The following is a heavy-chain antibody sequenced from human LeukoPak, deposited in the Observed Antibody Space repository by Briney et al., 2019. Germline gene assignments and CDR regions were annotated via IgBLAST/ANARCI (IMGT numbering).Heavy chain of an antibody. Sequence: TSSETLSLTCTVSGGSISSYYWSWIGKPAGKGLEWIGRIYSSGSTNSNPSLNSPATMSVDTTNNHSSLKLSSVPAADTAVYYCARGSNSLYYRGQGTLVSVSS. CDR2: IYSSGST. CDR1: GGSISSYY. D-gene: IGHD2/OR15-2a*01. V-gene: IGHV4-4*07. CDR3: ARGSNSLYY. J-gene: IGHJ4*02.